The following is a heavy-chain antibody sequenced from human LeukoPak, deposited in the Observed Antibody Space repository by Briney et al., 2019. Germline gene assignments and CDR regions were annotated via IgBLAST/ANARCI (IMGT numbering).Heavy chain of an antibody. D-gene: IGHD2-15*01. V-gene: IGHV1-69*01. J-gene: IGHJ4*02. CDR1: GGTFSSYA. CDR3: ARVERAERKLVAGLGY. Sequence: SVKLSCKASGGTFSSYAISWVRQAPGQWLEWMGGIIPIFGTANYAQKFQGRVTITADESTSTDYMELSSLGSEDTAVYYCARVERAERKLVAGLGYWGQGTLVTVSS. CDR2: IIPIFGTA.